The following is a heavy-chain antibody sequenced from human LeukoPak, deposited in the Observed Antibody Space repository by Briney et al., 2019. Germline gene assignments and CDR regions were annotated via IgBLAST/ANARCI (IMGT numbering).Heavy chain of an antibody. CDR1: GFTVSTKY. D-gene: IGHD3-16*01. CDR2: IYTGGST. Sequence: PGGSLRLSCAASGFTVSTKYMTWVRQAPGKGLEWVSVIYTGGSTYYADSVKGRFTISRDNSKNTLYLQMNSLRAEDTAVYYCARDLLGAGTFDIWGQGTMVTVSS. CDR3: ARDLLGAGTFDI. J-gene: IGHJ3*02. V-gene: IGHV3-53*01.